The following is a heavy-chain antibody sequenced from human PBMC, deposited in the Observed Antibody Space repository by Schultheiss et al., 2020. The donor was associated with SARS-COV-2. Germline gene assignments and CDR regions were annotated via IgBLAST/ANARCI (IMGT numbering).Heavy chain of an antibody. CDR2: ISSSSSYI. Sequence: GGSLRLSCAASGFTFSSYSMNWVRQAPGKGLEWVSSISSSSSYIYYADSVKGRFTISRDNSKNTLYLQMSSLRAEDTAVYYCARVGNYDIWSGYPNFDYWGQGTLVTVSS. V-gene: IGHV3-21*04. CDR3: ARVGNYDIWSGYPNFDY. J-gene: IGHJ4*02. CDR1: GFTFSSYS. D-gene: IGHD3-3*01.